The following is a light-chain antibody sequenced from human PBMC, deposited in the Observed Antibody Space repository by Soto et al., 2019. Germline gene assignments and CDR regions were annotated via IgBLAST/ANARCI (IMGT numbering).Light chain of an antibody. Sequence: GDRVTITCRASQSISSYLAWYQQKPGEAPKLLIYKASTLETGVPSRFSGSGSGTEFTFTISSLQPDDFATYYCQQYKSYSQTFGQGTKAEIK. V-gene: IGKV1-5*03. CDR3: QQYKSYSQT. CDR1: QSISSY. CDR2: KAS. J-gene: IGKJ1*01.